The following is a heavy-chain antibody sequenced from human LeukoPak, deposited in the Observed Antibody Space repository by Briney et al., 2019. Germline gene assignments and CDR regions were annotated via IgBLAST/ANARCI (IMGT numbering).Heavy chain of an antibody. CDR1: SGSISSSY. J-gene: IGHJ4*02. V-gene: IGHV4-4*07. D-gene: IGHD6-13*01. Sequence: PSETLSLTCTVSSGSISSSYWSWIRQPAGKGLEWIGRVYSSGSTDYNPSLQSRVTMSVDTSKNQFSLKLSSVTAADTAVYYCARSGYSSTWYLFDYWGQGTLVTVSS. CDR2: VYSSGST. CDR3: ARSGYSSTWYLFDY.